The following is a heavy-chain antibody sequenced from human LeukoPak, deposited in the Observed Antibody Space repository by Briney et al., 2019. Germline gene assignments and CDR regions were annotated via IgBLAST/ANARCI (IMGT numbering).Heavy chain of an antibody. Sequence: PGGSLRLSCAASGFTFSSYAMHWVRQAPGKGLEWLAVIWYDGTNQYYADSVKGRFTISRDNSKNTLFLQMNSLRAEDTAVYYCARADHGWYTFDYWGQGTLVTVSS. CDR1: GFTFSSYA. CDR2: IWYDGTNQ. D-gene: IGHD6-19*01. J-gene: IGHJ4*02. V-gene: IGHV3-33*01. CDR3: ARADHGWYTFDY.